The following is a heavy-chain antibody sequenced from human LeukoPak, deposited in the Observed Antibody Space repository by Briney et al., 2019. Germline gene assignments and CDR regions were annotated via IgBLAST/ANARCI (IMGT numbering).Heavy chain of an antibody. CDR3: AKIGLIGNWYFDL. CDR1: GFTFSRHY. J-gene: IGHJ2*01. D-gene: IGHD1-26*01. CDR2: IKTDGSST. Sequence: GGSLRLSCAASGFTFSRHYMHWVRQAPGKGLVWVSRIKTDGSSTIYADSVKGRFTISRDNSKNTLYLQMNSLRAEDTAMYYCAKIGLIGNWYFDLWGRGTLVTVSS. V-gene: IGHV3-74*01.